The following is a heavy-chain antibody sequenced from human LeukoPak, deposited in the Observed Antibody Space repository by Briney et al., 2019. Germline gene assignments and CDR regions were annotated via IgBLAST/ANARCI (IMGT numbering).Heavy chain of an antibody. V-gene: IGHV1-46*01. CDR1: GYSFTNYY. Sequence: ASVKVSCKASGYSFTNYYIHWVRQAPGQGLEWMGRINPSGGGTSYAQKFQGRVTMTRDMSTSTVYMELSSLRSEDTAVYYCARDQDSTGYGENLYWGQGILVTVSS. CDR3: ARDQDSTGYGENLY. J-gene: IGHJ4*02. CDR2: INPSGGGT. D-gene: IGHD5-18*01.